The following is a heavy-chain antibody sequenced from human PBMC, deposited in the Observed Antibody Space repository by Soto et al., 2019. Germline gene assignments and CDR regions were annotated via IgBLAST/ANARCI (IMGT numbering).Heavy chain of an antibody. D-gene: IGHD1-1*01. CDR1: GLIFSNYK. CDR3: ARDTTGLHY. V-gene: IGHV3-74*01. Sequence: EVQLVESGGGLVQPGGSLRLSCAASGLIFSNYKMHWVRQPPGKGLVWVSRINTDGSITDYADSVKSRFTVSPDNAKNTMYLQMHTLRAEDTAVYYCARDTTGLHYWGHGTLVTFSS. J-gene: IGHJ4*01. CDR2: INTDGSIT.